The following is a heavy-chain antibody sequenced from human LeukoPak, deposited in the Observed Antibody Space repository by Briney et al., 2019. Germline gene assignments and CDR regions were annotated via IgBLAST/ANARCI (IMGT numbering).Heavy chain of an antibody. CDR3: AREGQDYDSSGYPIDY. V-gene: IGHV4-59*12. CDR2: FYYSGST. J-gene: IGHJ4*02. Sequence: SETLSLTCTVSGGSISSYYWSWIRQPPGKGLEWIGYFYYSGSTNYNPSLKSRVTISVDTSKNQFSLKLSSVTAADTAVYYCAREGQDYDSSGYPIDYWGQGTLVTVSS. CDR1: GGSISSYY. D-gene: IGHD3-22*01.